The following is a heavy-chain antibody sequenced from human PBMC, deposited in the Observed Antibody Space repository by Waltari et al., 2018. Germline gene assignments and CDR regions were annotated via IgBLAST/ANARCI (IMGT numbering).Heavy chain of an antibody. J-gene: IGHJ4*02. D-gene: IGHD6-13*01. Sequence: EVQLVESGGGLVKPGGSLRLSCAASGFTFSSYSMNWVRQAPGKGLEWVSSISSSSIYIYYADSVKGRFTISRDNAKNSLYLQMNSLRAEDTAVYYCTTDPLGYSPEVGPGKNPLYYFDYWGQGTLVTVSS. CDR1: GFTFSSYS. CDR2: ISSSSIYI. V-gene: IGHV3-21*03. CDR3: TTDPLGYSPEVGPGKNPLYYFDY.